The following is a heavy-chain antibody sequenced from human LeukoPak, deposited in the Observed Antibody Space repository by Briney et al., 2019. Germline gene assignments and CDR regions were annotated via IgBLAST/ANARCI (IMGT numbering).Heavy chain of an antibody. CDR3: ARVGNYYDSSGYYHRGAFDI. V-gene: IGHV4-4*02. D-gene: IGHD3-22*01. CDR1: GGSISSSNW. Sequence: SETLSLTCAVSGGSISSSNWWSWVRQPPGKGLEWIGEIYHSGSTNYNPSLKSRVTISVDKSKNQFSLKLSSVTAADTAVYYCARVGNYYDSSGYYHRGAFDIWGQGTMVTVSS. J-gene: IGHJ3*02. CDR2: IYHSGST.